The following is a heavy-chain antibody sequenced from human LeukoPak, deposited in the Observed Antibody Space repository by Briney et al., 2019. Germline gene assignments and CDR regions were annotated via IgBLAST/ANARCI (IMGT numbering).Heavy chain of an antibody. V-gene: IGHV4-31*03. J-gene: IGHJ5*02. Sequence: SETLSLTCTVSGGSISSGGYCWSWIRQHPGKGLEWIGYIYYSGSTYYNPSLKSRVTISVDTSKNQFSLKLSSVTAADTAVYYCARESSTTTVVTDPSRWFDPWGQGTLVTVSS. CDR3: ARESSTTTVVTDPSRWFDP. D-gene: IGHD4-23*01. CDR2: IYYSGST. CDR1: GGSISSGGYC.